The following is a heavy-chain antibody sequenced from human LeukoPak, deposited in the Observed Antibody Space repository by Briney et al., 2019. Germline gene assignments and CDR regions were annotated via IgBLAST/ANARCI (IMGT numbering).Heavy chain of an antibody. CDR3: ARGPPRGKYYYMDV. CDR2: IGTASDT. D-gene: IGHD1-1*01. V-gene: IGHV3-13*01. Sequence: GGSLRLSCAASGFTFSSFDMHWVRQPTGQGLEWVSTIGTASDTYYPGSVEGRFTLSRDNAKNSLYLQMNSLTAGDTAVYYCARGPPRGKYYYMDVWGKGITVTVSS. CDR1: GFTFSSFD. J-gene: IGHJ6*03.